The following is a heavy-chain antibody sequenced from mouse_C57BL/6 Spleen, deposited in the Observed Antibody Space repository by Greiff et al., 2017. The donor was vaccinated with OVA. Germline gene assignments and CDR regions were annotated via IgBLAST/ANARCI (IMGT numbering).Heavy chain of an antibody. CDR3: ARQTTVVPYYFDY. J-gene: IGHJ2*01. CDR2: IDPSDSYT. Sequence: QVQLQQSGAELVMPGASVKLSCKASGYTFTSYWMHWVKQRPGQGLEWIGEIDPSDSYTNYNQKFKGKSTLTVDKSSSTAYMQLSSLTSEDSAVYYCARQTTVVPYYFDYWGQGTTLTVSS. D-gene: IGHD1-1*01. V-gene: IGHV1-69*01. CDR1: GYTFTSYW.